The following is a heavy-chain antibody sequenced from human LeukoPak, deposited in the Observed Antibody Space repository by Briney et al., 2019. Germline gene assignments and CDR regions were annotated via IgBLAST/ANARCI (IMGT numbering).Heavy chain of an antibody. D-gene: IGHD3-10*01. Sequence: ASVKVSCKASGYTFTSYGISWVRQAPGQGLEWMGWISAYNGNINYAQKLQGRVTMTTDTSTSTAYMELRSLRSDDTAVYYCARASDLWFGELSHAEYFQHWGQGTLVTVSS. CDR3: ARASDLWFGELSHAEYFQH. V-gene: IGHV1-18*04. J-gene: IGHJ1*01. CDR2: ISAYNGNI. CDR1: GYTFTSYG.